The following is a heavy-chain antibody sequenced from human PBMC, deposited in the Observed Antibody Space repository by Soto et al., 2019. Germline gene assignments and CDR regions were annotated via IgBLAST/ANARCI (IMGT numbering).Heavy chain of an antibody. V-gene: IGHV3-7*01. Sequence: EVQLVESGGGLVQPGGSLRLSCAASGFRFRTYWMALVRQAPGKGLEWVANINQDESEKHYVDSVKGRFTISRDNAKSSLYLQMNSLRAEDTAVYYCVSSNIVGRPGGGQGTMVTVSS. CDR2: INQDESEK. J-gene: IGHJ3*01. CDR1: GFRFRTYW. CDR3: VSSNIVGRPG. D-gene: IGHD6-6*01.